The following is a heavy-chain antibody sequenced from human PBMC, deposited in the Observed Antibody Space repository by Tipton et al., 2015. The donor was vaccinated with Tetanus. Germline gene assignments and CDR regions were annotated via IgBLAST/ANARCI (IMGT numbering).Heavy chain of an antibody. V-gene: IGHV1-8*01. CDR2: MNPNSGNT. CDR1: GYTFSSYE. J-gene: IGHJ6*03. CDR3: AGSEQQLVRGYYYYYYMDV. D-gene: IGHD6-13*01. Sequence: QSGPEVKKPGASVKVSCKASGYTFSSYEINWVRQATGQGLEWMGWMNPNSGNTGYAQKFQGRVTMTRSTSMSTAYMELSGLRSEDTAVYYCAGSEQQLVRGYYYYYYMDVWGKGTTVTVSS.